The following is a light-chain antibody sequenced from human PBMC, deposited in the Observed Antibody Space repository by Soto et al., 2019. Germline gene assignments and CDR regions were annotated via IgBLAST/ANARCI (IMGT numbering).Light chain of an antibody. CDR1: SRDIGYYDF. J-gene: IGLJ2*01. V-gene: IGLV2-8*01. CDR3: SSHAGKNKYVL. CDR2: GVD. Sequence: QSVLTQPPSASGSPGQSVTISCTGTSRDIGYYDFVSWYQQLPGKAPKLMIYGVDKRPSGVPHLFSGTRSGSTASLTVSGLQAEDEAVYHWSSHAGKNKYVLFGGGTKLTVL.